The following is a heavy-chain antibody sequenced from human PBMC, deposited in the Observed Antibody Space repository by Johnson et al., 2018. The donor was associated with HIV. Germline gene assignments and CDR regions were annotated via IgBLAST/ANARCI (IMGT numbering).Heavy chain of an antibody. J-gene: IGHJ3*02. V-gene: IGHV3-30-3*01. CDR1: GFTFSSYA. Sequence: QVKLVESGGGVVQPGRSLRISCAASGFTFSSYAMNWVRQAPGKGLEWVAVISYDGSNKYYADSVKGRLTISRDNSKNTLYLQMNSLRAEDTAVYYCARDLAAGIPSDAFDIWGQGTMVTVSS. CDR3: ARDLAAGIPSDAFDI. CDR2: ISYDGSNK. D-gene: IGHD6-25*01.